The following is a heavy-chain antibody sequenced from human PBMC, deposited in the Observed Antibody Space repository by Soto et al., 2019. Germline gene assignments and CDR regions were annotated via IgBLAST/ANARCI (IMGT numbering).Heavy chain of an antibody. CDR1: GGSVSIGSYA. D-gene: IGHD1-26*01. CDR3: ARAGGYRDSDY. V-gene: IGHV4-61*01. CDR2: IYYSGST. J-gene: IGHJ4*02. Sequence: SETMSLACTASGGSVSIGSYAWSLIRQPPGKGLEWIGYIYYSGSTNYNPPLKSRVTISVDTSKNQFSLKLSSVTAAYTSEYYCARAGGYRDSDYWGQGTPVPVSP.